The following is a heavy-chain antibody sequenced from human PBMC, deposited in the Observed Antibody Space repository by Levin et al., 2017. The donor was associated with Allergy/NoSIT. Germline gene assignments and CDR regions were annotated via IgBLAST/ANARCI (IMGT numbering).Heavy chain of an antibody. D-gene: IGHD1-1*01. CDR3: ARCNTTWSYGMDV. Sequence: RTGGSLRLSCTVSGGSISSYYWSWIRQPPGKGLEWIGFIYYSGSTNYNPSLKSRVTISVDTSRNQFSLKLSSVTAADTAVYYCARCNTTWSYGMDVWGQGTTVTVSS. J-gene: IGHJ6*02. CDR1: GGSISSYY. CDR2: IYYSGST. V-gene: IGHV4-59*01.